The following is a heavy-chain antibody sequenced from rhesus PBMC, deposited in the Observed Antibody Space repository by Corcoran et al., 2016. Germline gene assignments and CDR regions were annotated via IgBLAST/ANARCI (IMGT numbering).Heavy chain of an antibody. V-gene: IGHV3-54*02. CDR2: ISYDGSKQ. Sequence: EVQLVESVGGVVHPGGSLRLSCAASGFTFSSYGMHWVRQVPGKGLDWVSVISYDGSKQYYADSVKDRYTISRDNSKSMLYLQMNNLKLEDTALYYCASGCYGSSHYYYFDLWGPGTPITISS. CDR1: GFTFSSYG. J-gene: IGHJ2*01. CDR3: ASGCYGSSHYYYFDL. D-gene: IGHD4-29*01.